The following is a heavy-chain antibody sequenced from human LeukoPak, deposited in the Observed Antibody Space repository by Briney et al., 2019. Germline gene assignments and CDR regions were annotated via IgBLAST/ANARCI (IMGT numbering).Heavy chain of an antibody. CDR2: INHSGST. Sequence: KPSETLSLTCAVYGGSFSGYYWSWIRQPPGKGLEWIGEINHSGSTNYNPSLKSRVTISVDTSKNQFPLKLSSVTAADTAVYYCARGPYYDFWSAPRGVFDYWGQGTLVTVSS. J-gene: IGHJ4*02. CDR3: ARGPYYDFWSAPRGVFDY. V-gene: IGHV4-34*01. D-gene: IGHD3-3*01. CDR1: GGSFSGYY.